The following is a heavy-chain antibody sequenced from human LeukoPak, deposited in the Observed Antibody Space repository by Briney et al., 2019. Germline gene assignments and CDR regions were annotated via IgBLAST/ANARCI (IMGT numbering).Heavy chain of an antibody. J-gene: IGHJ4*02. CDR3: ARVRCSGGSCYFDY. CDR1: GGSISSYY. D-gene: IGHD2-15*01. Sequence: SETLSLTCTVSGGSISSYYWGWIRQPPGKGLEWIGSIYYSGSTYYNPSLKSRVTISVDTSKNQFSLKLNSVTAADTAVYYCARVRCSGGSCYFDYWGQGTLVTVSS. CDR2: IYYSGST. V-gene: IGHV4-39*07.